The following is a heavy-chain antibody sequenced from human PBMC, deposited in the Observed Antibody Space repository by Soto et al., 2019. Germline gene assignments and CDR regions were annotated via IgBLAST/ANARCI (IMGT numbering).Heavy chain of an antibody. D-gene: IGHD2-2*01. CDR1: VFIFSSYG. V-gene: IGHV3-30*18. J-gene: IGHJ4*02. CDR2: ISYDGSNK. Sequence: GWSLRLSCAASVFIFSSYGMHWVGQTPGKGLEWVAVISYDGSNKYYADSVKGRFTISRDNSKHTLYVQMNSLRDEDTAVYYCAKVRDGEGYCSSTSCLVDYWGQGTLVTVSS. CDR3: AKVRDGEGYCSSTSCLVDY.